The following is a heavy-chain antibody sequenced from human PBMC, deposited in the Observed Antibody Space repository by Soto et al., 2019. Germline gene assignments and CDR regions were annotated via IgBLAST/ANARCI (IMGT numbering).Heavy chain of an antibody. V-gene: IGHV5-51*01. CDR3: ARDSGSYHFYYYGMDV. CDR1: GYSFTSYW. CDR2: IYPGDSDT. D-gene: IGHD1-26*01. J-gene: IGHJ6*02. Sequence: GESLKISCKGSGYSFTSYWIGWVRQMPGKGLEWMGIIYPGDSDTRYSPSFQGQVTISADKSISTAYLQWSSLKASDTAMYYCARDSGSYHFYYYGMDVWGQGTTVTVSS.